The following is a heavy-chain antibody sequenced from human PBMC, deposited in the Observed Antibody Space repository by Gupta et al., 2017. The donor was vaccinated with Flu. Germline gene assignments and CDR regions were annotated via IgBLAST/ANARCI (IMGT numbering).Heavy chain of an antibody. CDR3: ARVPREGSCHIDY. Sequence: GKRVGWVFILDHRRRKACTDYVEGRVTISLDKSTNQFYLQMTALTAEDTGVYYCARVPREGSCHIDYWGRGTLVPVSS. J-gene: IGHJ4*02. V-gene: IGHV3-30*04. D-gene: IGHD3-10*01. CDR2: ILDHRRRK.